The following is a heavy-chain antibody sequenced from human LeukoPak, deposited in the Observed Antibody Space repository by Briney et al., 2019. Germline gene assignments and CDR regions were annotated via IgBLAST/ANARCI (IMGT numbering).Heavy chain of an antibody. CDR2: ISPNSGGT. V-gene: IGHV1-2*02. Sequence: ASVKVSCKASGYTFTGYYMHWVRQAPGQGLEWMGWISPNSGGTNYAQKFQGRVTMTRDTSISTAYMELSRLRSDDTAVYYCARSNIVVVVAATHPFDYWGQGTLVTVSS. J-gene: IGHJ4*02. D-gene: IGHD2-15*01. CDR1: GYTFTGYY. CDR3: ARSNIVVVVAATHPFDY.